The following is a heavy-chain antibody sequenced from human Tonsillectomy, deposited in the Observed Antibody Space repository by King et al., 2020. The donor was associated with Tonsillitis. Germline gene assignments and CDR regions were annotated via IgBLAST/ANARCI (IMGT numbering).Heavy chain of an antibody. Sequence: VQLVESGGGLVKPGGSVRLSCAGSGFSFRSYSMSWVRQPPGKGLEWVSYISAVSTYIFYADSVKGRFTISRDNAGNSVYLQMNSLRAEDTAVYYCVRMHYFDTPTFPTPDFWGPGTQVAVSS. CDR1: GFSFRSYS. D-gene: IGHD3-22*01. J-gene: IGHJ4*02. CDR2: ISAVSTYI. V-gene: IGHV3-21*01. CDR3: VRMHYFDTPTFPTPDF.